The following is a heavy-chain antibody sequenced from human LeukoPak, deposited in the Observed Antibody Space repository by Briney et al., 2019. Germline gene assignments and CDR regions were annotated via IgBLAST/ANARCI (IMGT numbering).Heavy chain of an antibody. CDR1: GFTFDEYG. Sequence: GGSLRLSCAASGFTFDEYGMSWVRQAPGKGLEWVSGINWNGGSTGYADSVKGRFTISRDNAKNSLYLQMNTLRAEDTALYYCARGKTSRYYYYGMDVWGQGTTVTVSS. CDR3: ARGKTSRYYYYGMDV. J-gene: IGHJ6*02. V-gene: IGHV3-20*04. CDR2: INWNGGST.